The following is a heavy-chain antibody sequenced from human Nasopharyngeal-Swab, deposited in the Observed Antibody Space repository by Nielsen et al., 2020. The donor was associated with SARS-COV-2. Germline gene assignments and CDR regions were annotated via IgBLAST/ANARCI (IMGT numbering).Heavy chain of an antibody. D-gene: IGHD5-12*01. CDR3: ARSGYCSGLPVGYFGH. J-gene: IGHJ4*02. V-gene: IGHV4-59*01. CDR1: GGSISSYY. Sequence: SETLSLTCSVSGGSISSYYWSWIRQRPGKGLEWVGYVFHSGTPTYNPSLKSRVSISVDTSKNQFSLKLSSVTAAYPAVYYCARSGYCSGLPVGYFGHWGQGTLVTVSS. CDR2: VFHSGTP.